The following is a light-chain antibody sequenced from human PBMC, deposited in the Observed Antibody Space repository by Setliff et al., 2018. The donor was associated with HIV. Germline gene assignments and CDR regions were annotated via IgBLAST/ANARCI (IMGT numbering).Light chain of an antibody. CDR2: STH. CDR1: SGSVSSSNH. CDR3: VLYMGDGISG. J-gene: IGLJ2*01. V-gene: IGLV8-61*01. Sequence: QTVVTQEPSFSVSPGGTVTLTCGWSSGSVSSSNHASWYQQSPGQAPRTLIYSTHIRSSGVPDRFFGSIFESKAALTITGAQADDESDYYCVLYMGDGISGFGGGTK.